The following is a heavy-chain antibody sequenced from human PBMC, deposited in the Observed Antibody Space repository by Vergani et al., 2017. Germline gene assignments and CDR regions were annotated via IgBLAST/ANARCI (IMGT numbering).Heavy chain of an antibody. V-gene: IGHV3-11*05. CDR2: ISSSSSYT. Sequence: QVQLVESGGGLVKPGGSLRLSCAASGFTFSDYYMSWIRQAPGKGLEWVSYISSSSSYTNYADSVKGRFTISRDNAKNSLYLQINSLRAEDTAVYYCAKDLSGSSRCNWFDPWGQGTLVTVSS. D-gene: IGHD2-2*01. J-gene: IGHJ5*02. CDR3: AKDLSGSSRCNWFDP. CDR1: GFTFSDYY.